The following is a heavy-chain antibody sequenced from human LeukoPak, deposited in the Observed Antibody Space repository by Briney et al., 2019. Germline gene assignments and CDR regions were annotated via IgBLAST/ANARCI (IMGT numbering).Heavy chain of an antibody. Sequence: GGSLRLSCAASGFTVSSNYMSWVRQAPGKELEWVSIIYSGGNTYYADSVKGRFTISRDISKNTLYFQMNSLRAEDTAVYYCAREGGYYGMDVWGQGTTVTVSS. CDR1: GFTVSSNY. CDR2: IYSGGNT. J-gene: IGHJ6*02. CDR3: AREGGYYGMDV. V-gene: IGHV3-53*01.